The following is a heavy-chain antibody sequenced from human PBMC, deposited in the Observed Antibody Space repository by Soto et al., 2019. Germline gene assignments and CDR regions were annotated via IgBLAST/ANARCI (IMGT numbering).Heavy chain of an antibody. CDR2: ISYDGSNK. Sequence: GGSLRLSCAASGFTFSSYGMHWVRQAPGKGLEWVAVISYDGSNKYYADSVKGRFTISRDNSKNTLYLQMNSLRAEDTAVYYCAKVDIVVVVAATPNYYYGMDVWGQGTTVTVS. J-gene: IGHJ6*02. CDR3: AKVDIVVVVAATPNYYYGMDV. D-gene: IGHD2-15*01. V-gene: IGHV3-30*18. CDR1: GFTFSSYG.